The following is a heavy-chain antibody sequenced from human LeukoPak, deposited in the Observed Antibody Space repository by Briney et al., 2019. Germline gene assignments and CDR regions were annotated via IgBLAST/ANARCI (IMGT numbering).Heavy chain of an antibody. Sequence: GGSLRLSCAASGFTFSSYGMHWVRQAPGKGLEWVAVISYDGSNKYYADSVKGRFTISRDNSKNTLYLQMNSLRAEDTAVYYCAKGHDYGDYDYWGQGTLVTVSS. CDR1: GFTFSSYG. V-gene: IGHV3-30*18. CDR3: AKGHDYGDYDY. D-gene: IGHD4-17*01. CDR2: ISYDGSNK. J-gene: IGHJ4*02.